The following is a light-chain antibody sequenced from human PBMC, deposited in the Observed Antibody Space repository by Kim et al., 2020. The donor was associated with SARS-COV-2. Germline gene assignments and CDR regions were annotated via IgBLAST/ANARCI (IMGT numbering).Light chain of an antibody. CDR1: ESIGTW. Sequence: DIQMTQSPSTLSASVGDRVTITCRASESIGTWLAWYQQKPGRAIRLLIYLASTLENGVPSRFSGTGSGTEFSLSITSLQPDDFATYYCQHYSRFPYTFGQGTKLEI. CDR3: QHYSRFPYT. V-gene: IGKV1-5*03. J-gene: IGKJ2*01. CDR2: LAS.